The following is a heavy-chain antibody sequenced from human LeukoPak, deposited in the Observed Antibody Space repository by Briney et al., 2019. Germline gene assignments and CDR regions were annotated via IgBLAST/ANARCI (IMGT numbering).Heavy chain of an antibody. Sequence: GGSLRLSCAASGFTFSSYWMSWVRQAPGKGLEWVANIKQDGGEKYYVDSVKGRFTISRDNAKNSLYLQMNSLRAEDTAVYYCAGYHYGSGSPAYYYYGMDVWGQGTTVTVSS. CDR1: GFTFSSYW. J-gene: IGHJ6*02. CDR2: IKQDGGEK. V-gene: IGHV3-7*01. CDR3: AGYHYGSGSPAYYYYGMDV. D-gene: IGHD3-10*01.